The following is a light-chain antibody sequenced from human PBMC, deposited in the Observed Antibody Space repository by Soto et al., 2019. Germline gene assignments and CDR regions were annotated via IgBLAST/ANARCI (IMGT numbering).Light chain of an antibody. CDR2: DAS. J-gene: IGKJ4*01. CDR1: QSVSSY. Sequence: EIVLTQSPATLSLSPGERATLSFRASQSVSSYLAWFQQKPGQAPRLLIYDASNRATGIPARFSGSGSGTDFTLTISSLEPEDFAVYYCQHRSNWPQTFGGGTKVEIK. V-gene: IGKV3-11*01. CDR3: QHRSNWPQT.